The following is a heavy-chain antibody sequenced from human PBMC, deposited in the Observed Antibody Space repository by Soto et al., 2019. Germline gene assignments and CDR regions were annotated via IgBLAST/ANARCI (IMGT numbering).Heavy chain of an antibody. CDR3: TRDLLDIVATIYY. CDR1: GFTFGDYA. J-gene: IGHJ4*02. Sequence: GGSLRLSCTASGFTFGDYAMSWFRQAPGKGLEWVGFIRSKAYGGTTEYAASVKGRFTISGDDSKSIAYLQMNSLKTEDTAVYFCTRDLLDIVATIYYWGQGTLVTVSS. CDR2: IRSKAYGGTT. D-gene: IGHD5-12*01. V-gene: IGHV3-49*03.